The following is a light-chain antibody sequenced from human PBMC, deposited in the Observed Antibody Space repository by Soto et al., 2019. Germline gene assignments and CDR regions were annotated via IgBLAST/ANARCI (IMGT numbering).Light chain of an antibody. CDR3: QVSASLLHP. CDR2: GAS. V-gene: IGKV1-33*01. J-gene: IGKJ1*01. Sequence: PMSQTTYSLSASVGDRVTITCQASQDVNNYLNWYQQKPGKAPKLLIYGASNLEAGVPSRFSGSGSGTDFTLTISCLQAEDCTPDKSQVSASLLHPFGQGT. CDR1: QDVNNY.